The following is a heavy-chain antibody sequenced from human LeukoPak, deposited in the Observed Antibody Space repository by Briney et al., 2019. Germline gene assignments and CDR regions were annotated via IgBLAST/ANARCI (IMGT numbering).Heavy chain of an antibody. V-gene: IGHV4-59*10. CDR3: ARVRYGSGSYHFFDY. CDR2: IYTSGST. CDR1: GESFSGYY. J-gene: IGHJ4*02. Sequence: SETLSLTCAVYGESFSGYYWSWIRQPAGKGLEWIGRIYTSGSTNYNPSLKSRVAMSIDTSKKQFSLNLTSVTAADTAVYYCARVRYGSGSYHFFDYWGQGILVTVSS. D-gene: IGHD3-10*01.